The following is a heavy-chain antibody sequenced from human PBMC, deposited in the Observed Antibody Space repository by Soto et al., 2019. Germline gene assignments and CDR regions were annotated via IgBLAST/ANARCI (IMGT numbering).Heavy chain of an antibody. CDR2: IYYSGST. V-gene: IGHV4-59*08. CDR3: ARRYGGTFDY. J-gene: IGHJ4*02. Sequence: PSETLSLTYAVYGGSFSGYYWSWIRQPPGKGLEWIGYIYYSGSTNYNPSLKSRVTISVDTSKNQFSLKLSSVTAADTAVYYCARRYGGTFDYWGQGTLVT. CDR1: GGSFSGYY. D-gene: IGHD2-15*01.